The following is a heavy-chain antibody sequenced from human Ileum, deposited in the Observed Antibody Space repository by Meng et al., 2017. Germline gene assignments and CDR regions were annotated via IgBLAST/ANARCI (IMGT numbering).Heavy chain of an antibody. Sequence: GESLKISCAASGFTISDHYMDWVRQAPGKGLEWIGRTRNKVNSYTTEYAASVKGRFTISRDDSKNSLYLQMNSLKAEDTAMYYCASGLGVRGAFDIGGQGTMVTVSS. CDR1: GFTISDHY. CDR2: TRNKVNSYTT. D-gene: IGHD3-10*01. J-gene: IGHJ3*02. CDR3: ASGLGVRGAFDI. V-gene: IGHV3-72*01.